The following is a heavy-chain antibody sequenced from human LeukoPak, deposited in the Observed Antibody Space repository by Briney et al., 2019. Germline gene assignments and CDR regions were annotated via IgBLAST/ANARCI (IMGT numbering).Heavy chain of an antibody. CDR1: GYTFTSYG. Sequence: ASVKVSCKASGYTFTSYGISWVRQATGQGLEWMGWMNPNSGNTGYAQKFQGRVTMTRNTSISTAYMELSSLRSEDTAAYYCVTIFGVVIIGHYWGQGTLVTVSS. D-gene: IGHD3-3*01. V-gene: IGHV1-8*02. CDR2: MNPNSGNT. J-gene: IGHJ4*02. CDR3: VTIFGVVIIGHY.